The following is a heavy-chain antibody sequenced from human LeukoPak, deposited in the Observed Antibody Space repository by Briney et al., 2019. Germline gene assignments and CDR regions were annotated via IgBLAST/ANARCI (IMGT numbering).Heavy chain of an antibody. V-gene: IGHV1-69*13. J-gene: IGHJ4*02. CDR3: ARGWVPAPDY. D-gene: IGHD2-2*01. CDR2: IIPILTTA. CDR1: GGTFSSYA. Sequence: ASVKVSCKASGGTFSSYAINWVRQAPGQGLEWMGDIIPILTTANYAQNFQGRVTITADESTSTAYMELSSLRSDDTAVYYCARGWVPAPDYWGQGTLVTVSS.